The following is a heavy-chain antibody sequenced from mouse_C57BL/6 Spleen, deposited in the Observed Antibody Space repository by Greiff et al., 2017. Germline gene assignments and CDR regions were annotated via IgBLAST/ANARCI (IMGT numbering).Heavy chain of an antibody. V-gene: IGHV1-15*01. Sequence: VQLQQSGAELVRPGASVTLSCKASGYTFTDYEMHWVKQTPVHGLEWIGAIDPETGGTAYNQKFKGKAILTADKSSSTAYMELRSLTSEDSAVYYCTRDYYGSSLDFDYWGQGTTLTVSS. D-gene: IGHD1-1*01. CDR1: GYTFTDYE. CDR2: IDPETGGT. CDR3: TRDYYGSSLDFDY. J-gene: IGHJ2*01.